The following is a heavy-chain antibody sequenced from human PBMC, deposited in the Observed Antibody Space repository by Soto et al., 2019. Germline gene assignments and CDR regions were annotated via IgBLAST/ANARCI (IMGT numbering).Heavy chain of an antibody. Sequence: PVGSLGLSCADSGFTFSSYGMHWVRQAPGKGLEWVAVISYDGSNKYYADSVKGRFTISRDNSKNTLYLQMNSLRAEDTAVYYCAKGLTHYDFWSGYWCNGLDGMDVWGQGTTVTVSS. J-gene: IGHJ6*02. D-gene: IGHD3-3*01. V-gene: IGHV3-30*18. CDR3: AKGLTHYDFWSGYWCNGLDGMDV. CDR2: ISYDGSNK. CDR1: GFTFSSYG.